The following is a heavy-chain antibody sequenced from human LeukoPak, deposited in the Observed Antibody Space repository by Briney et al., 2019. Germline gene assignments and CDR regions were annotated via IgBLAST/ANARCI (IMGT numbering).Heavy chain of an antibody. CDR3: ARRRAYYYYMDV. CDR1: GGSFSGYY. J-gene: IGHJ6*03. V-gene: IGHV4-34*01. CDR2: INHSGST. Sequence: SETLSLTCAVYGGSFSGYYWSWIRQPPGKGLEWIGEINHSGSTNYNPSLKSRVTISVDTSKNQFSLKLSSVTAADTAVYYCARRRAYYYYMDVWGKGTTVTIPS.